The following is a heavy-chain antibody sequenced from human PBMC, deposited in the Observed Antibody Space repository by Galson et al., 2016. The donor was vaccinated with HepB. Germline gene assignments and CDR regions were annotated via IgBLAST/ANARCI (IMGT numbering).Heavy chain of an antibody. V-gene: IGHV3-15*01. CDR3: SPLPTGQQPYYFDY. D-gene: IGHD6-13*01. Sequence: SLRLSCAASGFNFSHAWLSWVRQAPGNGLVWVGRVTSRPGGRSPAYAAPVKDRFTISRDDSKNTLYLQMNRLRIEDTAVYYCSPLPTGQQPYYFDYWGQGTLVTVSS. CDR2: VTSRPGGRSP. J-gene: IGHJ4*02. CDR1: GFNFSHAW.